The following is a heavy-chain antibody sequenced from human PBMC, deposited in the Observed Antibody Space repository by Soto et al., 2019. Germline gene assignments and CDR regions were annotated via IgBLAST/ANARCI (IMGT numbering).Heavy chain of an antibody. V-gene: IGHV4-4*02. D-gene: IGHD3-16*02. J-gene: IGHJ3*02. CDR1: SGSISSSNW. Sequence: PSETLSLTCAVSSGSISSSNWWSWVRQPPGKGLEWIGEIYHSGSTNYNPSLKSRVTISVDKSKNQFSLKLSSVTAADTAVYYRAGGGLGELSLFAFDIWGQGTMVTVSS. CDR3: AGGGLGELSLFAFDI. CDR2: IYHSGST.